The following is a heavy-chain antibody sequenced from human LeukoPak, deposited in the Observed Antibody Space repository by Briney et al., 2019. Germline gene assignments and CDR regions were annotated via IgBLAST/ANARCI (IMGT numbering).Heavy chain of an antibody. CDR2: INPNSGGT. CDR3: PRSSGTTFGLSDY. D-gene: IGHD3-16*01. V-gene: IGHV1-2*02. Sequence: ASVKVSCKASRYTFTVYYMHWVRQAAGQGREWMGWINPNSGGTDYAQKFQGRVTMTRDTSTSTAYMELISLRSDDTAVYYCPRSSGTTFGLSDYWGQGTLVSVSS. J-gene: IGHJ4*02. CDR1: RYTFTVYY.